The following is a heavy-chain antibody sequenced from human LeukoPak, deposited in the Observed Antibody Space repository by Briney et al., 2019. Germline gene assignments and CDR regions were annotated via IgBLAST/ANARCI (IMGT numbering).Heavy chain of an antibody. CDR1: GGSISSSSYY. Sequence: PSETLSLTCTVSGGSISSSSYYWGWIRQPPGKGLEWIESIYYSGSTYYNPSLKSRVTISVDTSNNQFSLKLSSVTAADTAVYYCARRTPRYCSGGSCFDYWGQGTLVTVSS. V-gene: IGHV4-39*01. CDR3: ARRTPRYCSGGSCFDY. CDR2: IYYSGST. J-gene: IGHJ4*02. D-gene: IGHD2-15*01.